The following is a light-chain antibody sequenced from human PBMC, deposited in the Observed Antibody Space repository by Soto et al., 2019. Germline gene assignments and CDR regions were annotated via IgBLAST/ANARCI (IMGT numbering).Light chain of an antibody. V-gene: IGKV1-39*01. Sequence: DIQMTQSPSSLSASVGDRVTITCRASQSISSYLNWYQQKPGKAPKLLIYAASSLQSGVPSRFSGSGSETDFTLIISSLQPEDFATYYCQQSYSTLSITFGQGTRLEIK. CDR1: QSISSY. J-gene: IGKJ5*01. CDR2: AAS. CDR3: QQSYSTLSIT.